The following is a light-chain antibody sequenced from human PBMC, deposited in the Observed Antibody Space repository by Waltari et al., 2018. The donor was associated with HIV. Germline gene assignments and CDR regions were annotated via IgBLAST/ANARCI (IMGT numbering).Light chain of an antibody. J-gene: IGKJ2*01. Sequence: DIVMTQSPDSLAVSLGERATINCKSSQSVLYSSNNKNYLAWYQQKPGQPPKLLIYWASTRESGVPDRSSGSGSGTDFTLTISSLQAEDVAVYYCQQYYSTPHTFGQGTKLEIK. V-gene: IGKV4-1*01. CDR1: QSVLYSSNNKNY. CDR3: QQYYSTPHT. CDR2: WAS.